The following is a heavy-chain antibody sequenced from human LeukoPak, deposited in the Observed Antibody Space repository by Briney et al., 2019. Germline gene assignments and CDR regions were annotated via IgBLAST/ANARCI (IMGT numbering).Heavy chain of an antibody. J-gene: IGHJ6*03. CDR1: GYTFTSYG. Sequence: GASVKVSCKASGYTFTSYGISWVRQAPGQGLEWMGWISAYNGNTNYAQKLQGRVTMTTDTSTSTAYMELRSLRSDDTAVYYCARADYDFWSGYYSGYYYYMDVWGKGTTVTVSS. D-gene: IGHD3-3*01. V-gene: IGHV1-18*01. CDR2: ISAYNGNT. CDR3: ARADYDFWSGYYSGYYYYMDV.